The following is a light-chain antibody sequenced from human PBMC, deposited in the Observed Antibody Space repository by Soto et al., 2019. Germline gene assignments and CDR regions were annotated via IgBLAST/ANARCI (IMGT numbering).Light chain of an antibody. CDR3: QQRSNWWT. Sequence: ETVMNQSPATLSVSPGERATLSCRASQSVSSYLAWYQQKPGQAPRLLIYDASNRATGIPARFSGSGSGTDFTLTISSLEPEDFAVYYCQQRSNWWTFGQGTKVDIK. J-gene: IGKJ1*01. V-gene: IGKV3-11*01. CDR2: DAS. CDR1: QSVSSY.